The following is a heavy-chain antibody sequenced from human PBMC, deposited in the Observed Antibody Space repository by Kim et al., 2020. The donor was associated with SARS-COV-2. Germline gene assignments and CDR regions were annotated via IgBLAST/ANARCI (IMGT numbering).Heavy chain of an antibody. CDR3: ASAQSGWYFARTGYYYGMDV. CDR1: GYTFTSYG. D-gene: IGHD6-19*01. V-gene: IGHV1-18*01. Sequence: ASVKVSCKASGYTFTSYGISWVRQAPGQGLEWMGWISAYNGNTNYAQKLQGRVTMTTDTSTSTAYMELRSLRSDDTAVYYCASAQSGWYFARTGYYYGMDVWGQGTTVTVSS. J-gene: IGHJ6*02. CDR2: ISAYNGNT.